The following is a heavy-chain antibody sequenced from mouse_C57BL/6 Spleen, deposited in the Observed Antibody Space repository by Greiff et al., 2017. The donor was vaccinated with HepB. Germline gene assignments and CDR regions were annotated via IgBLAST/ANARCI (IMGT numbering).Heavy chain of an antibody. D-gene: IGHD2-3*01. CDR2: ISDGGSYT. CDR3: ARDGYYSPFAY. Sequence: EVMLVESGGGLVKPGGSLKLSCAASGFTFSSYAMSWVRQTPEKRLEWVATISDGGSYTYYPDNVKGRFTISRDNAKNNLYLQMSHLKSEDTAMYYCARDGYYSPFAYWGQGTLFTVSA. V-gene: IGHV5-4*01. CDR1: GFTFSSYA. J-gene: IGHJ3*01.